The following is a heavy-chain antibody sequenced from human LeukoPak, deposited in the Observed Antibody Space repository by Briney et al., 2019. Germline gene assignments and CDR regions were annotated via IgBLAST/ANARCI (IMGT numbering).Heavy chain of an antibody. CDR1: GFTFDDYG. CDR2: INWNGGST. CDR3: ARDGGSLDDYGDY. V-gene: IGHV3-20*04. D-gene: IGHD4/OR15-4a*01. J-gene: IGHJ4*02. Sequence: AGGSLRLSCAASGFTFDDYGMSWVRHAPGKGLEWVSGINWNGGSTGYADSVKGRFTISRDNAKNSLYLQMNSLRAEDTALYYCARDGGSLDDYGDYWGQGTLVTVSS.